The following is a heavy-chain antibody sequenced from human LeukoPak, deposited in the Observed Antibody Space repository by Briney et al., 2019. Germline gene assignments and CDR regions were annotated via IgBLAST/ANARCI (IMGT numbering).Heavy chain of an antibody. CDR1: GFTFSRYW. V-gene: IGHV3-7*05. J-gene: IGHJ4*02. CDR3: ARDYQGHFEY. D-gene: IGHD2-2*01. CDR2: IKQDGSEK. Sequence: GGSLRLSCAASGFTFSRYWMTWVRQAPGKGLEWVANIKQDGSEKYYVDSVKGRFTISRDNAKNSLYLQMNSLRAEDTAVYYCARDYQGHFEYWGQGTLVTVSS.